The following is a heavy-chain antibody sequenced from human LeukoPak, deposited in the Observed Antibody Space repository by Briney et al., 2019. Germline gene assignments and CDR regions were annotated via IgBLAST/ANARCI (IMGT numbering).Heavy chain of an antibody. CDR1: GGSISSSRYY. Sequence: SETLSLTCTVSGGSISSSRYYWGWIRQPPGKGLEWIGSIYYSGSTNYNPSLKSRVTISVDTSKNQFSLKLSSVTAADTAVYYCATIAAAGTVDYWGQGTLVTVSS. J-gene: IGHJ4*02. D-gene: IGHD6-13*01. CDR2: IYYSGST. CDR3: ATIAAAGTVDY. V-gene: IGHV4-39*07.